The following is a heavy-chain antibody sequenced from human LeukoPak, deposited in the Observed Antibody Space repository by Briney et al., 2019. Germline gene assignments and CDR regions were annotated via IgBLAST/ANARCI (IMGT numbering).Heavy chain of an antibody. CDR2: ISAYNGNT. CDR1: GYAFTSYG. CDR3: ATVGIAAAGTGYNYYMDV. V-gene: IGHV1-18*01. D-gene: IGHD6-13*01. Sequence: SVTVSCKASGYAFTSYGISLVRQAPGQGLEWMGWISAYNGNTNYAQKLQGRVTMTTDTSTSTAYMELRSLRSDDTAVYYCATVGIAAAGTGYNYYMDVWGKGTTVTVSS. J-gene: IGHJ6*03.